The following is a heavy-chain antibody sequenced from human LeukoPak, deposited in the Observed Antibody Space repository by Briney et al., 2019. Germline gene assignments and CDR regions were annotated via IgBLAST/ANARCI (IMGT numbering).Heavy chain of an antibody. CDR2: IIPIVGTT. CDR1: GGTFSSYA. J-gene: IGHJ4*02. CDR3: ARGGYYYDSSGYSHLPDY. V-gene: IGHV1-69*01. D-gene: IGHD3-22*01. Sequence: SVKVSCKASGGTFSSYAFSWVRRAPGQGLEWMGGIIPIVGTTNYAQMFQGRVTITADESTSTAYMELSSLRSEDTAVYYCARGGYYYDSSGYSHLPDYWGQGTLVTVSA.